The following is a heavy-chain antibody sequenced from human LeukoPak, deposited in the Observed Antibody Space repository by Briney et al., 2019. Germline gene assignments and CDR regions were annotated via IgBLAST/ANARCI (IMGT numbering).Heavy chain of an antibody. J-gene: IGHJ4*02. V-gene: IGHV4-39*07. Sequence: SETLSLTCTVSGGSISSSSYYWGWIRQPPGKGLEWIGSIYYSGSTYYNPSLKSRDTISVDTSKNQVSLKLSSVTAADTAVYYCAREVPGGIVATISLYYFDYWGQGTLVTVSS. D-gene: IGHD5-12*01. CDR1: GGSISSSSYY. CDR2: IYYSGST. CDR3: AREVPGGIVATISLYYFDY.